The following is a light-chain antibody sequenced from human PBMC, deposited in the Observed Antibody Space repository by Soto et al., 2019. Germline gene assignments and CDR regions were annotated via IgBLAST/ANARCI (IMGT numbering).Light chain of an antibody. V-gene: IGLV1-40*01. CDR1: SSNIGSGYD. CDR2: GNN. CDR3: QSYDSSLSGAV. Sequence: QSVLTQPPSVSGAPGQRVTISCTGSSSNIGSGYDVHWYQQLPGTAPQLVIYGNNKRPSGVPDRFSGSKSGTSASLAITGLQAEDDADYYCQSYDSSLSGAVFGGGTKLTVL. J-gene: IGLJ2*01.